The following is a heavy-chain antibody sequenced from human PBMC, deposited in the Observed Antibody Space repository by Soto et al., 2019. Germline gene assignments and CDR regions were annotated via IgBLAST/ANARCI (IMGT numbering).Heavy chain of an antibody. CDR3: ARQVGTTGSDY. V-gene: IGHV1-69*02. CDR2: IIPILGIA. CDR1: GGTFSSYT. D-gene: IGHD1-1*01. Sequence: QVQLVQSGAEVKKPGSSVKVSCKASGGTFSSYTISWVRQAPGQGLEWMGRIIPILGIANYAQKFEGRVTITADKSTSTAYMELSSLRSEDTAVYYCARQVGTTGSDYWGQGTLVTVSS. J-gene: IGHJ4*02.